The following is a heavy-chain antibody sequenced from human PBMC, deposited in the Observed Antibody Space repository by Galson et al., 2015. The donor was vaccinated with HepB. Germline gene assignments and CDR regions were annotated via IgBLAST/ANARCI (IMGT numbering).Heavy chain of an antibody. J-gene: IGHJ4*02. CDR3: ARRGPYYYDSSGYYDY. D-gene: IGHD3-22*01. CDR2: INTNTGNP. CDR1: GYTFTSYA. Sequence: SCKASGYTFTSYAMNWVRQAPGQGLEWMGWINTNTGNPTYAQGFTGRFVFSLDTSVSTAYLQISSLKAEDTAVYYCARRGPYYYDSSGYYDYWGQGTLVTVSS. V-gene: IGHV7-4-1*02.